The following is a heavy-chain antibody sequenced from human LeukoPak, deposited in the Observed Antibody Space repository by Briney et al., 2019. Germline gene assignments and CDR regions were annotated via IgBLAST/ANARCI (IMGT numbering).Heavy chain of an antibody. CDR3: ASTDYYDSSGYGWFDP. V-gene: IGHV1-46*01. CDR2: INPSGGST. Sequence: ASVKVSCKASGYTFTSYYMHWVRQAPGQGLEWMGIINPSGGSTSYAQKFQGRVTMTRDMSTSTVYMELSSLRSEDTAVYYCASTDYYDSSGYGWFDPWGQGTLVTASS. J-gene: IGHJ5*02. D-gene: IGHD3-22*01. CDR1: GYTFTSYY.